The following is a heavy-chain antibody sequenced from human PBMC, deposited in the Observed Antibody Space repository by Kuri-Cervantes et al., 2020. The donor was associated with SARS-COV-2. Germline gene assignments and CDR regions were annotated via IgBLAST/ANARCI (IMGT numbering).Heavy chain of an antibody. Sequence: GGSLRLSCAASGFTFSSYEMNWVRQAPGKGLEWVSYISSSGSTIYYADSVKGRFTISRDNSKNTLYLQMNSLRAEDTAVYYCAKDPVYYYYYMDAWGKGTTVTVSS. CDR1: GFTFSSYE. J-gene: IGHJ6*03. CDR3: AKDPVYYYYYMDA. V-gene: IGHV3-48*03. CDR2: ISSSGSTI.